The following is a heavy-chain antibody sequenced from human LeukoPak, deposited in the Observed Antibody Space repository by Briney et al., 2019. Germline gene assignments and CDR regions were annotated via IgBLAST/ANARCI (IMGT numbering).Heavy chain of an antibody. Sequence: SETLSLTCTVSNGSMSSYYWSWIRQTPGKGLEWIGYSYYSNNANYNPSLKSRATISLDTSKNQFSLNLTSVTAADTAVYYCAKSMTWEAFDIWGQGTMVTVSS. D-gene: IGHD1-26*01. CDR1: NGSMSSYY. CDR3: AKSMTWEAFDI. CDR2: SYYSNNA. J-gene: IGHJ3*02. V-gene: IGHV4-59*01.